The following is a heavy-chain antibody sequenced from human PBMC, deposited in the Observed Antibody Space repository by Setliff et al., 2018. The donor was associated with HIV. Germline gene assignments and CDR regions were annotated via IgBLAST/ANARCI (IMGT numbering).Heavy chain of an antibody. D-gene: IGHD6-13*01. CDR2: MNPNSGNT. J-gene: IGHJ6*02. CDR3: ASSWSRVPYYGMDV. CDR1: GSTFSTYD. Sequence: ASVKVSSKASGSTFSTYDINWVRQAPGQGPEWMGWMNPNSGNTGYAPKLQGRVTMTRNTSISTAYMELSSLRSDDTAVYYCASSWSRVPYYGMDVWGQGTTVTVSS. V-gene: IGHV1-8*01.